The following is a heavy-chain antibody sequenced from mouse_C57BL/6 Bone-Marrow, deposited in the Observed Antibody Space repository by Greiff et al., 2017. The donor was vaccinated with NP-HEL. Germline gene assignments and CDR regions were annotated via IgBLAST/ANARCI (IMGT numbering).Heavy chain of an antibody. CDR2: ILPGSGST. CDR3: ALIYYCNYAWFAY. J-gene: IGHJ3*01. CDR1: GYTFTGYW. Sequence: QVQLQQSGAELMKPGASVKLSCKATGYTFTGYWIEWVKQRPGHGLEWIGEILPGSGSTNYNEKFKGKATFTAATSSNTAYMQLSSLTTEDSAIYYCALIYYCNYAWFAYWGQGTLVTVSA. D-gene: IGHD2-1*01. V-gene: IGHV1-9*01.